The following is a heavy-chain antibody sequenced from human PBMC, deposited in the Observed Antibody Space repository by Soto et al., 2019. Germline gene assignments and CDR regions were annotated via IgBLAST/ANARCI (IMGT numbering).Heavy chain of an antibody. CDR2: IIPIFGTA. CDR3: ARVGSGYVWFNEF. CDR1: GGIFSSYA. Sequence: QEQLVQSGAEVKKPGSSVKVSCKASGGIFSSYAISWVRQAPGHGLDWMGGIIPIFGTANYAQKYQGRVTITADESTNTAYMDLSSLKSEDTAIYYCARVGSGYVWFNEFWGQGTLVTVSS. J-gene: IGHJ4*02. V-gene: IGHV1-69*01. D-gene: IGHD3-22*01.